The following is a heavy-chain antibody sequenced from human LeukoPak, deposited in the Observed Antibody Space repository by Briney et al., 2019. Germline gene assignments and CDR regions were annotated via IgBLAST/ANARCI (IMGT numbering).Heavy chain of an antibody. CDR1: GFTFSGSG. J-gene: IGHJ4*02. Sequence: GGSLRLYCAASGFTFSGSGMSWVRQAPGKGLEWISSSGDSDGSTYYADSLKGRFTISRDNSKNTLYLQMNNLRAEDTAVYYCAKGGCRGTCNPLAYWGQGALVTVSP. CDR2: SGDSDGST. CDR3: AKGGCRGTCNPLAY. V-gene: IGHV3-23*01. D-gene: IGHD2-15*01.